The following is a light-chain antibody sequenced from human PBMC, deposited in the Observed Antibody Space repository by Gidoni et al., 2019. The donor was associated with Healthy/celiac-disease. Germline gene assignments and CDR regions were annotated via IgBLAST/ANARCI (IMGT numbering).Light chain of an antibody. CDR3: QQYYSYPLT. CDR1: QGISSY. CDR2: AAS. Sequence: IRITQSPSSLCASTGDRVPIMCRASQGISSYLAWSQQKPGKAPKLLIYAASILKSGVPSRFSGSGSGTDFTLTISCLESEDFATYYCQQYYSYPLTFGPGTKVDIK. V-gene: IGKV1-8*01. J-gene: IGKJ3*01.